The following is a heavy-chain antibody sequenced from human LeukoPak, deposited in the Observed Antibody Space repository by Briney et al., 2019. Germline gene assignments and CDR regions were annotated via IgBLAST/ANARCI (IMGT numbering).Heavy chain of an antibody. J-gene: IGHJ4*02. CDR3: ARDYYDCSGYYWGLFDY. CDR1: GGSISSYY. CDR2: IYTSGST. V-gene: IGHV4-4*07. Sequence: PSETLSLTCTVSGGSISSYYWSWLRQPAGKGLEWIGRIYTSGSTNYNPSLKSRVTMSVDTSKNQFSLKLSSVTAADTAVHYLARDYYDCSGYYWGLFDYWGQGTLVTVSS. D-gene: IGHD3-22*01.